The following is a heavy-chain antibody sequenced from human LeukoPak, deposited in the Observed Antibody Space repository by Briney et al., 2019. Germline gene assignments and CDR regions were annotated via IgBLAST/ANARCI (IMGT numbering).Heavy chain of an antibody. CDR3: ARHSTYLLY. CDR2: INHSGST. D-gene: IGHD6-13*01. CDR1: GGSFSGYY. Sequence: PSETLSLTCAVYGGSFSGYYWSWIRQPPGKGLEWIGEINHSGSTNYNPSLKSRVTISVDTSRNQFSLKLSSVTAADTAVYYCARHSTYLLYWGQGTLVTVSS. V-gene: IGHV4-34*01. J-gene: IGHJ4*02.